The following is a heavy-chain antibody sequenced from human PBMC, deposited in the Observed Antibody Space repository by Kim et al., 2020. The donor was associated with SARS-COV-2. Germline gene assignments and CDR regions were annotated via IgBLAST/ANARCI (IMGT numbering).Heavy chain of an antibody. J-gene: IGHJ4*02. CDR1: GGSISSGGYY. D-gene: IGHD2-8*01. CDR3: ASYRARGYCTNGVCPIDY. CDR2: IYYSGST. V-gene: IGHV4-31*03. Sequence: SETLSLTCTVSGGSISSGGYYWSWIRQHPGKGLEWIGYIYYSGSTYYNPSLKSRVTISVDTSKNQFSLKLSSVTAADTAVYYCASYRARGYCTNGVCPIDYWGQGTLVTVSS.